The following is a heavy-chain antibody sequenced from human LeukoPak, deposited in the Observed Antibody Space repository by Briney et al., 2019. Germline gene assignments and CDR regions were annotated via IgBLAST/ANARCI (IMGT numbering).Heavy chain of an antibody. CDR1: GYTLTELS. CDR3: ATALGYKGSSKPFDY. V-gene: IGHV1-24*01. J-gene: IGHJ4*02. Sequence: ASVKVSCKVSGYTLTELSMHWVRQAPGKGLEWMGGFDPEDGETIYAQKFQGRVTMTEDTSTDTAYMELSSLRSEGTAVYYCATALGYKGSSKPFDYWGQGTLVTVSS. CDR2: FDPEDGET. D-gene: IGHD3-10*01.